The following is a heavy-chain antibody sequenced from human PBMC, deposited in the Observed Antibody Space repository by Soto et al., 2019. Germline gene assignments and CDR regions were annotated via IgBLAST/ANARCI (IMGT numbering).Heavy chain of an antibody. V-gene: IGHV3-11*06. Sequence: GGSLRLSCAGSGFTFGDSYISWIRQAPGKGLEWLSYISPGSRYPAYADSVKGRFTISRDNAKRSLYLQMMSLTAEDTAIYYCVRGGGGGLFDPWGQGTMVTVSS. CDR3: VRGGGGGLFDP. CDR1: GFTFGDSY. D-gene: IGHD2-15*01. J-gene: IGHJ5*02. CDR2: ISPGSRYP.